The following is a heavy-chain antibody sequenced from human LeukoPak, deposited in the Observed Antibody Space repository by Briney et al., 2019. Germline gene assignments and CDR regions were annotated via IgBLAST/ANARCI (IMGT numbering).Heavy chain of an antibody. CDR2: IAYDGSRA. J-gene: IGHJ4*02. D-gene: IGHD1-14*01. CDR3: TRYNKDHFDY. CDR1: GFTFGGYG. V-gene: IGHV3-33*01. Sequence: GGSLRLACAGSGFTFGGYGMHWFRQPPGKGLEWVAVIAYDGSRAFYADSVKGRFTISRDNSKNTMSVQMDDLRAEDTAVYYCTRYNKDHFDYWGQGTLVTVSS.